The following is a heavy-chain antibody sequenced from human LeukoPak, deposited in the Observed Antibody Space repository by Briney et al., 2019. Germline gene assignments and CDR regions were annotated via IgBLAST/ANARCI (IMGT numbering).Heavy chain of an antibody. CDR2: IYYSGST. Sequence: SQTLSLTCTVSGGSISSGDYYWSWIRQPPGKGLEWIGYIYYSGSTYYNPSLKSRVTISVDTSKNQFSLKLSSVTAADTAVYYCARAPTGGTAYGMDVWGQGTTVTVS. J-gene: IGHJ6*02. CDR1: GGSISSGDYY. D-gene: IGHD2-8*02. CDR3: ARAPTGGTAYGMDV. V-gene: IGHV4-30-4*01.